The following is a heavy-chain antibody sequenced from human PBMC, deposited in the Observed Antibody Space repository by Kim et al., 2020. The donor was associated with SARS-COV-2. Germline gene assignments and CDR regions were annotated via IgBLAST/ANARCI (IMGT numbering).Heavy chain of an antibody. J-gene: IGHJ5*02. V-gene: IGHV4-31*03. CDR2: IYYSGTT. D-gene: IGHD3-3*01. Sequence: SETLSLTCTVSGGSISSGGYYWSWIRQHPGKGLEWIVYIYYSGTTYYNPSLKSRVTISVDTSKNQFSLKLSSVTAADTAVYYCARGLPNYDFWSDDYTGYNWVDPWGQGTLLTVSS. CDR3: ARGLPNYDFWSDDYTGYNWVDP. CDR1: GGSISSGGYY.